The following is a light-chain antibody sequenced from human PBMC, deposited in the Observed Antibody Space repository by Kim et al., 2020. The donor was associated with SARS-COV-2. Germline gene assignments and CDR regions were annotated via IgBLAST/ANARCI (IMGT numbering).Light chain of an antibody. Sequence: QSVLTQPASVSGSPGQSITISCTGTSSDVGGYDYVSWYQQHPGKAPKLMIYDVSSRPSGVSNRFSGSKSGNTASLTISGLQAEDEADYYCSSYTSSSRRVFGGGTKVTVL. CDR2: DVS. J-gene: IGLJ3*02. CDR3: SSYTSSSRRV. V-gene: IGLV2-14*03. CDR1: SSDVGGYDY.